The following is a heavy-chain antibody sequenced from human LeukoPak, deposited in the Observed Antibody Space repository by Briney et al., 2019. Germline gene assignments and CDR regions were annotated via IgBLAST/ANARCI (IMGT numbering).Heavy chain of an antibody. CDR3: ARRYCSSTSCHYFDY. CDR2: MNPNSGNT. V-gene: IGHV1-8*01. J-gene: IGHJ4*02. CDR1: GYTFSSYD. D-gene: IGHD2-2*01. Sequence: ASVKVSCKASGYTFSSYDINWVRQATGQGLEWMGWMNPNSGNTGYAQKFQGRVTMTRNTSISTAYMDPSSLRSEDTAVYYCARRYCSSTSCHYFDYWGQGTLVTVSS.